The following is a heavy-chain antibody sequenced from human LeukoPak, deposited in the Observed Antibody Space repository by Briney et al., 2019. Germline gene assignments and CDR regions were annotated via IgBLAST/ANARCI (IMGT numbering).Heavy chain of an antibody. J-gene: IGHJ4*02. CDR2: IYSGGST. D-gene: IGHD3-9*01. V-gene: IGHV3-66*01. CDR1: GFTFSSNY. CDR3: ARVSVLRYFDWLFLFDY. Sequence: GGSLRLSGAASGFTFSSNYMSWVRQAPGKGLDWGSVIYSGGSTYYADSVKGRLTISRDNSKNTLYLQLNSLRAEDTAVYYCARVSVLRYFDWLFLFDYWGQGTLVTVSS.